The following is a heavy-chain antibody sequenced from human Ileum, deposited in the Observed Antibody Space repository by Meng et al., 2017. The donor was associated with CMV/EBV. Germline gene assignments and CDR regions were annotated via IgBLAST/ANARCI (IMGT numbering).Heavy chain of an antibody. CDR2: IYYNGNT. J-gene: IGHJ3*02. CDR3: TRLMSYNGLGADAFEI. CDR1: GSTSSESYY. V-gene: IGHV4-39*01. Sequence: GSTSSESYYWGWIRQPPGKGLEWIGIIYYNGNTYYNPSLRGRVIISIDKSNNHFSLNVISVTAADTSVYFCTRLMSYNGLGADAFEIWGQGTMVTVSS. D-gene: IGHD3-16*01.